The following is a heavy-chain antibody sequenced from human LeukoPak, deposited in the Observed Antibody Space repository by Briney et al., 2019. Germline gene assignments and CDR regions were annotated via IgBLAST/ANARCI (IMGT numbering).Heavy chain of an antibody. D-gene: IGHD2-15*01. CDR3: AREVVVVPRKYYFDS. J-gene: IGHJ4*02. CDR2: IYCTGST. CDR1: GGSISSADYY. V-gene: IGHV4-30-4*01. Sequence: PSETLSLTCTVSGGSISSADYYWTWIRQPPGKDLEWIGYIYCTGSTSYNPSLESRLTMSIDTSRNQFSLSVSSVSAADTALYDCAREVVVVPRKYYFDSWGQGTLVTVSS.